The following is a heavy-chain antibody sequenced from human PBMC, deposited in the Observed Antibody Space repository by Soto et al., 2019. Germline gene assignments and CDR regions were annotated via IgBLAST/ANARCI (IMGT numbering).Heavy chain of an antibody. CDR2: IYYSGST. V-gene: IGHV4-31*03. J-gene: IGHJ6*01. Sequence: TLSLTCTVSGGSISNGGYYWTWIRQHPGKGLEWIGYIYYSGSTYYNPSLKSRVTISVDTSKNQFSLKLTSVTAADTAGYYCARDVTDFWSGHEGMDVWGQRTTVSVS. D-gene: IGHD3-3*01. CDR3: ARDVTDFWSGHEGMDV. CDR1: GGSISNGGYY.